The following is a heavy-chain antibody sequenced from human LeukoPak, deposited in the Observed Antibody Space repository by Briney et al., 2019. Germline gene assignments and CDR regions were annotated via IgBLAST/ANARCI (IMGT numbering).Heavy chain of an antibody. V-gene: IGHV4-34*01. CDR3: ARGTRTFDP. CDR1: GGSFSGYY. CDR2: INHSGST. Sequence: SETLSLTCAVYGGSFSGYYWSWIRQPPGKGLEWIGEINHSGSTNYNPSLKSRVTISVDTSKNQFSLKLSSVAAADTAVYYCARGTRTFDPWGQGTLVTVSS. J-gene: IGHJ5*02.